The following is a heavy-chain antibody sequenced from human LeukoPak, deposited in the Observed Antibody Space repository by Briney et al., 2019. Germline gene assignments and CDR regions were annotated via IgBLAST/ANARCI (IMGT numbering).Heavy chain of an antibody. V-gene: IGHV1-2*02. Sequence: ASVKVSCKASGYTFTGYYMHWVRQAPGQGLEWMGWINPNSGGTNYAQKFQGRVTMTRDTSISTAYMELSSLRSEDTAVYYCARGGYYYGSGSFLDDYYYYMDVWGKGTTVTISS. CDR3: ARGGYYYGSGSFLDDYYYYMDV. D-gene: IGHD3-10*01. J-gene: IGHJ6*03. CDR1: GYTFTGYY. CDR2: INPNSGGT.